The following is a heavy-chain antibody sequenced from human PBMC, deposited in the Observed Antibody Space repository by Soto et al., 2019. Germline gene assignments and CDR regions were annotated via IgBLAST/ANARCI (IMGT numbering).Heavy chain of an antibody. CDR3: ARQYYDILTGYYILSIFDY. V-gene: IGHV1-8*01. CDR2: MNPNSGNT. D-gene: IGHD3-9*01. Sequence: EASVKVSCKASGYTFTSYDINWVRQATGQGLEWMGWMNPNSGNTGYAQKFQGRVTMTTDPSTSTAYMELRSLRSDDTAVYYCARQYYDILTGYYILSIFDYWGQGTLVTVSS. CDR1: GYTFTSYD. J-gene: IGHJ4*02.